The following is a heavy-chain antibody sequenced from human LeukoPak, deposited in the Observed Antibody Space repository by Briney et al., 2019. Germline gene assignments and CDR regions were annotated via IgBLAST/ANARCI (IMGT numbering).Heavy chain of an antibody. J-gene: IGHJ4*02. V-gene: IGHV3-23*01. CDR1: GFTFSSYA. CDR3: AKRFAVAGTAFYFDY. CDR2: IGGSGGTT. D-gene: IGHD6-19*01. Sequence: PGGSLRLSCAASGFTFSSYAMSWVRQAPVKGLEWVSLIGGSGGTTYYADSVKGRFTISRDNSKNTLYLQMHSLRAEDTAIYYCAKRFAVAGTAFYFDYWGQGTLVTVSS.